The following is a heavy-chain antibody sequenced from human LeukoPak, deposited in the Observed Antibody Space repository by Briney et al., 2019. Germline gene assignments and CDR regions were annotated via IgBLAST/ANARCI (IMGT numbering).Heavy chain of an antibody. CDR3: ARGYQVVPAANQLDWFDP. V-gene: IGHV3-30*02. Sequence: PGGALRLSCAASGFTFSSYGMHWVRQAPGKGLEWVAFIRYDGSNKYYADSVKGRFTISRDNSKNTLYLQMNSLRAEDTAVYYCARGYQVVPAANQLDWFDPWGQGTLVTVSS. CDR2: IRYDGSNK. CDR1: GFTFSSYG. D-gene: IGHD2-2*01. J-gene: IGHJ5*02.